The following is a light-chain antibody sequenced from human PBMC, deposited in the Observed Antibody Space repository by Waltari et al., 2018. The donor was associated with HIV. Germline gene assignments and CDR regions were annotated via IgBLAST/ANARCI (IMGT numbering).Light chain of an antibody. V-gene: IGKV4-1*01. J-gene: IGKJ2*01. CDR1: RSLLSSSDNKNY. Sequence: DFVMTQSPHSLAVSLGERATFNCKSSRSLLSSSDNKNYLAWYQKKPGQPPKLLISSASNRESGVPDRFSGSGSGTDFTLTISSLQPEDGAVYYCQQYYGAPQTFGQGTKVEIK. CDR2: SAS. CDR3: QQYYGAPQT.